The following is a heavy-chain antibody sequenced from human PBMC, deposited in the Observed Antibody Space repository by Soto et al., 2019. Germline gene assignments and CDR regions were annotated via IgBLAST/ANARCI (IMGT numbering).Heavy chain of an antibody. V-gene: IGHV4-59*01. Sequence: PSETLSLTCTVSGGSISSYYWSWIRQPPGKGLEWIGYIYYSGSTNYNPSLKSRVTISVDTSKNQFSLKLSSVTAADTAVYYCARDMYYYDSSGYYYGMDVWGQGTTVTAP. CDR2: IYYSGST. CDR1: GGSISSYY. CDR3: ARDMYYYDSSGYYYGMDV. D-gene: IGHD3-22*01. J-gene: IGHJ6*02.